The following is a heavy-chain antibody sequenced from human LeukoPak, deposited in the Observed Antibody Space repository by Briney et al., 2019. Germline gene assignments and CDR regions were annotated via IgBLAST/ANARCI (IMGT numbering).Heavy chain of an antibody. D-gene: IGHD6-19*01. V-gene: IGHV4-4*07. CDR3: ARDLGSGWLDY. CDR1: GDSISSHY. J-gene: IGHJ4*02. Sequence: SETLSLTCTVSGDSISSHYWSWIRQPAGKELEWIGRIYTSGATSYNPSLKSRVTMSVDTSKNQFSLKLSSVTAADTAVYYCARDLGSGWLDYWGQGTLVTVSS. CDR2: IYTSGAT.